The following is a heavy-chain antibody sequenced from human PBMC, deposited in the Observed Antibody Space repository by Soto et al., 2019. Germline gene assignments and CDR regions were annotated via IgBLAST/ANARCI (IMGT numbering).Heavy chain of an antibody. CDR2: LSAYNGHT. Sequence: QVQLVQSGAEVKKPGASVKVSCKASGYTFTSYGISWVRQAPGQGLEWMGWLSAYNGHTNYVQKLQGRVTMTTDTPESTAYMGLRRLRSDDTAVYYCARDVPILRFLGWLSLGMDVWGQGTTVTVT. CDR1: GYTFTSYG. D-gene: IGHD3-3*01. J-gene: IGHJ6*02. V-gene: IGHV1-18*01. CDR3: ARDVPILRFLGWLSLGMDV.